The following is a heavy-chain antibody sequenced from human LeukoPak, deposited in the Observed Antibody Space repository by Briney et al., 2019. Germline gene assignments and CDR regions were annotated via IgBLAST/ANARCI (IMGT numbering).Heavy chain of an antibody. D-gene: IGHD4-11*01. CDR3: ARFYSNRPSWSWFDP. CDR1: GGSFSGYY. Sequence: SETLSLTCAVYGGSFSGYYWSWIRQPPGKGLEWIGEINHSGSTNYNPSLKSRVTISVDTSKNQFSLKLGSVTAADTAVYYCARFYSNRPSWSWFDPWGQGTLVTVSS. V-gene: IGHV4-34*01. CDR2: INHSGST. J-gene: IGHJ5*02.